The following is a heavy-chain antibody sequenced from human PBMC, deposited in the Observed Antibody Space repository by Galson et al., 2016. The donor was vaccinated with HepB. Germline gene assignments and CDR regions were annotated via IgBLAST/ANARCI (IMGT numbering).Heavy chain of an antibody. V-gene: IGHV3-23*01. CDR3: AKVSVGTLFDP. Sequence: SLRLSCAASGFTFSGFAMTWVRQAPGKGLEWVSSISDSGDRTYYADSVKGRFTISRDNSKNTLYLQMNSLRAEDTAVYYCAKVSVGTLFDPWGQGTLVTVS. CDR1: GFTFSGFA. J-gene: IGHJ5*02. D-gene: IGHD4-23*01. CDR2: ISDSGDRT.